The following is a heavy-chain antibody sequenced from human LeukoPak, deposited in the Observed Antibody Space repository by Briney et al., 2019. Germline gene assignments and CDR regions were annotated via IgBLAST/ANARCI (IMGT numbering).Heavy chain of an antibody. D-gene: IGHD2-21*02. V-gene: IGHV3-33*01. Sequence: PGRSLRLSCAASGFTFSSYGMHWVRQAPGRGLEWVAVIWYDGSNKYCADSVKGRFTISRDNSKNTLYLQMNSLRAEDTAVYYCAREAIVVVTAAITEVGSFDYWGQGTLVTVSS. CDR1: GFTFSSYG. J-gene: IGHJ4*02. CDR2: IWYDGSNK. CDR3: AREAIVVVTAAITEVGSFDY.